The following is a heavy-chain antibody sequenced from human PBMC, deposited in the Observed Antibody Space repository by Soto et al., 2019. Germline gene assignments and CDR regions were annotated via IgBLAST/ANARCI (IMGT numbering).Heavy chain of an antibody. J-gene: IGHJ4*03. CDR1: GGSVRAPDW. V-gene: IGHV4-4*02. CDR3: ARGRQGCSANNCYFDH. Sequence: SETLSLTCTLSGGSVRAPDWWNWVRQSPDKGLEWIAEVHISGHSNYNPSLRSRVSVSIDSSKNQFYLNLNSVTAADTAIYYCARGRQGCSANNCYFDHGGQGTQVTVSS. D-gene: IGHD1-1*01. CDR2: VHISGHS.